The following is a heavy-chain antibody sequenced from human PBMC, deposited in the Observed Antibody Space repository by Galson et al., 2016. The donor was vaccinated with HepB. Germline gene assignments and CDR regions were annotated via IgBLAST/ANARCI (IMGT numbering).Heavy chain of an antibody. CDR3: ARKGVGGRAPDRFYYMDV. CDR2: IHTNTGNP. V-gene: IGHV7-4-1*01. Sequence: SVKVSCKGSGYTFTNYAMNWVRQAPGQGLEWLGWIHTNTGNPTYAQGLTARFVFSLDTSVSTAHLQIYNLTAEDTAVYYCARKGVGGRAPDRFYYMDVWGKGTTVTVSS. CDR1: GYTFTNYA. D-gene: IGHD3-10*01. J-gene: IGHJ6*03.